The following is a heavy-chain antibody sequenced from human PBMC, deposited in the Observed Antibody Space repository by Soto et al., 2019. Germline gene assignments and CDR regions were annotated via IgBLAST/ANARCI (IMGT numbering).Heavy chain of an antibody. D-gene: IGHD5-12*01. J-gene: IGHJ5*02. Sequence: RASVKVSCKASGYTFFTYDISWVRQAPGQGLEWMGWISTYGGDTKYAQKFQGRVTMTTDTSTTTAYLELRSLRSDDTAVYYCARHHGPTTSENWFDPWGQGTLVTVSS. V-gene: IGHV1-18*01. CDR3: ARHHGPTTSENWFDP. CDR1: GYTFFTYD. CDR2: ISTYGGDT.